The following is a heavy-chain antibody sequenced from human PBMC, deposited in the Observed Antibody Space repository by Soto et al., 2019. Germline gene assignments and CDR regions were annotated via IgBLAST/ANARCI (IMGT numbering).Heavy chain of an antibody. J-gene: IGHJ4*02. CDR1: GFTFSSYA. D-gene: IGHD3-3*01. CDR2: ISGSGGST. V-gene: IGHV3-23*01. CDR3: AKQMYDDFWSGYYFTY. Sequence: PVGSLRLSCAAFGFTFSSYAMSWVRQAPGKGLEWVSAISGSGGSTYYADSVKGRFTISRDNSKNTLYLQMNSLRAEDTAVYYCAKQMYDDFWSGYYFTYWGQGTLVTVSS.